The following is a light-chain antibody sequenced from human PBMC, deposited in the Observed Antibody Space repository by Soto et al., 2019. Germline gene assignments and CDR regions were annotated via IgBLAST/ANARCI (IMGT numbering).Light chain of an antibody. CDR1: QSISTW. V-gene: IGKV1-5*03. J-gene: IGKJ1*01. CDR3: QQYNSYSQA. Sequence: QMTQSASTLSASVGDRVTITCRASQSISTWLAWYQQKPGKAPKLLIYKASSLESGVPSRFSGSGSGTEFTLTISSLQPDDFATYYCQQYNSYSQAFGQGTKV. CDR2: KAS.